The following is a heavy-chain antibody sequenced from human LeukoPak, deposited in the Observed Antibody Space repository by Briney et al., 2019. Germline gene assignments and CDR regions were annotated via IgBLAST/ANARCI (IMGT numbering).Heavy chain of an antibody. J-gene: IGHJ4*02. CDR1: GGSLIISNYY. CDR2: ISYSGST. Sequence: SETLSLTCTVSGGSLIISNYYWGWIRQSPGKGLECIRKISYSGSTYYNLSLRSRVHMSVDTSKNQFSLTLSSVTAADTAVYYCARLTDLWGEGMLVTVPS. V-gene: IGHV4-39*01. CDR3: ARLTDL.